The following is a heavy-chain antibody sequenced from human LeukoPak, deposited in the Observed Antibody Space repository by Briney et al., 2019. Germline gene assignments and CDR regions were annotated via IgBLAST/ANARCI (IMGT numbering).Heavy chain of an antibody. V-gene: IGHV3-30*18. CDR1: GFTFSSYG. J-gene: IGHJ1*01. Sequence: GGSLRLSCAASGFTFSSYGMHWVRQAPGKGLEWVAVISYDGSNKYYADSVKGRFTISRDNSKNTLYLQMNSLRAEDTAVYYCAKAVGGDPAEYFQHWGQGTLVTVSS. CDR3: AKAVGGDPAEYFQH. D-gene: IGHD2-21*02. CDR2: ISYDGSNK.